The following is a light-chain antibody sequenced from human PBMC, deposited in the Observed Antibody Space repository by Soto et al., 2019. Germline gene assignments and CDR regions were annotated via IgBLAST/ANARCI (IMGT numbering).Light chain of an antibody. V-gene: IGKV1-5*03. CDR2: KTS. CDR1: QSVSPW. CDR3: QQYNSSWLT. J-gene: IGKJ4*01. Sequence: DIQMTQSPSTLGASVGDTVTISCRASQSVSPWLAWYQQKPGKAPKLLIYKTSRLQSGVPSRFSGSGSGTDFTLKISSLQPDDFAIYYCQQYNSSWLTFGGGTTVDIK.